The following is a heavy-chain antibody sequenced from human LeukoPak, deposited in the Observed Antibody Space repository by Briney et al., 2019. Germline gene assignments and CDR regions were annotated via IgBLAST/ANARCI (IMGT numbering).Heavy chain of an antibody. CDR1: GYTFTDCY. CDR3: AREPVVLVPAAIFNWFDP. CDR2: INPNSGGT. D-gene: IGHD2-2*01. J-gene: IGHJ5*02. V-gene: IGHV1-2*02. Sequence: ASVKVSCKASGYTFTDCYIHWVRQAPGQGLEWMGYINPNSGGTNYAQKFQGRVTMTRDTSISTACMELSRLRSDDTAVYYCAREPVVLVPAAIFNWFDPWGQGTLVTVSS.